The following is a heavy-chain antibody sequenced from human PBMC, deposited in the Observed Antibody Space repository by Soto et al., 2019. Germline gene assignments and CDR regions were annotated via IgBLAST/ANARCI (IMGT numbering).Heavy chain of an antibody. V-gene: IGHV4-59*01. CDR3: AREVAATRGDAFDI. Sequence: SETLSLTCTVSGGSISSYYWSWIRQPPGKGLEWIGYIYYSGSTNYNPSLKSRVTISVDTSKNQFSLKLSSVTAADTAVYYCAREVAATRGDAFDIWGQGTMVTVSS. CDR2: IYYSGST. J-gene: IGHJ3*02. D-gene: IGHD2-15*01. CDR1: GGSISSYY.